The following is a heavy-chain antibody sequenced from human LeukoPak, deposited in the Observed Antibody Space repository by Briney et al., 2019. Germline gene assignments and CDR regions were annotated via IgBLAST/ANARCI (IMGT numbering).Heavy chain of an antibody. CDR3: ARDLIYYGSGSYYLDY. V-gene: IGHV1-2*02. J-gene: IGHJ4*02. Sequence: GASVKVSCKASGYTFTGYYMHWVRQAPGQGLEWMGWINPNSGGTNYAQKFQGRVTMTRDTSISTAYMELSRLRSDDTAVYYCARDLIYYGSGSYYLDYWGQGTLVTVSS. CDR1: GYTFTGYY. CDR2: INPNSGGT. D-gene: IGHD3-10*01.